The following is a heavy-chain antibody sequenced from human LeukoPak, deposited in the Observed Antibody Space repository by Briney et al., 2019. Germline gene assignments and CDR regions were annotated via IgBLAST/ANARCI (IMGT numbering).Heavy chain of an antibody. CDR2: IHSSGTT. CDR1: GDSISGYY. CDR3: ARGGASSEWFDP. J-gene: IGHJ5*02. D-gene: IGHD6-25*01. Sequence: SETLSLTCSVSGDSISGYYWSWIRQPPGKGLEWIAFIHSSGTTNYNPSLKSRVSISVDTSNNQFSLNVNSVTAADTAVYYCARGGASSEWFDPWGQGTLVTVSS. V-gene: IGHV4-59*01.